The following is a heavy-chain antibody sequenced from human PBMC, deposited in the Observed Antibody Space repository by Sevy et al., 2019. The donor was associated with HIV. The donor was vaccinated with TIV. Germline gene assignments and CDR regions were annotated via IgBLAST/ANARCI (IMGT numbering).Heavy chain of an antibody. V-gene: IGHV3-30*18. CDR1: GFTFSSYG. D-gene: IGHD7-27*01. Sequence: GGSLRLSCAASGFTFSSYGMHWVRQAPGKGLEWVAVISYDGSNKYDAASVKGRFTISRDNSKNTLYLQMNSLRAEDTAVYYCAKPIGRELGTYYFDYWGQGTLVTVSS. CDR2: ISYDGSNK. J-gene: IGHJ4*02. CDR3: AKPIGRELGTYYFDY.